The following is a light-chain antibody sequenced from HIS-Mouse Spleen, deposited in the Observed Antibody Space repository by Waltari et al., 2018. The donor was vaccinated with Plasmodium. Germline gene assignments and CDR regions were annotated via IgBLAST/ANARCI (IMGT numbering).Light chain of an antibody. CDR1: SSDVGGYNY. Sequence: QSALTQPRSVSGSPCQSVTISCTGTSSDVGGYNYVSWYQQHPGKAPKLMIYDVSKRPSGVPDRFSGSKSGNTASLTISGLQAEDEADYYCCSYAGSYTWVFGGGTKLTVL. CDR2: DVS. J-gene: IGLJ3*02. CDR3: CSYAGSYTWV. V-gene: IGLV2-11*01.